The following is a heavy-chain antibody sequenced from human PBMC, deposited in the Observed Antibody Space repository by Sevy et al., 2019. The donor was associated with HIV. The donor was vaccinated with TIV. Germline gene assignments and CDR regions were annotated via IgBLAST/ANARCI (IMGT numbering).Heavy chain of an antibody. CDR2: ISYDGSNK. CDR1: GFTFNSYG. J-gene: IGHJ6*02. CDR3: AKASLAARRVYYYYRMDV. D-gene: IGHD6-6*01. V-gene: IGHV3-30*18. Sequence: GGSLRLSCAASGFTFNSYGMHWVRQAPGKGLEWVAVISYDGSNKYYADSVKGRFTISRDNSKNTLYLQMNSLRAEDTAVYYCAKASLAARRVYYYYRMDVWGQGTTVTVSS.